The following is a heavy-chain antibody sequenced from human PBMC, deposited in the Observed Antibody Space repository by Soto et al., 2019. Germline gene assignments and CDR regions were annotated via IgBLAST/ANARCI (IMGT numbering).Heavy chain of an antibody. CDR1: GYTFTSYY. CDR2: INPSDGNR. D-gene: IGHD3-22*01. Sequence: ASVKVSCKASGYTFTSYYMHWVRQAPGQGLEWMGWINPSDGNRNFARKFEDRVTMTTATSTNTVFLELRSLKSDDTAIYYCARDRLRGYDSSGFYSWGQGTMVTVSS. V-gene: IGHV1-18*04. CDR3: ARDRLRGYDSSGFYS. J-gene: IGHJ4*02.